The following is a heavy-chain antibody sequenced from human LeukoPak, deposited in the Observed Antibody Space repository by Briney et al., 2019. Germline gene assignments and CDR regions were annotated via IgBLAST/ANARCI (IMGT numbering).Heavy chain of an antibody. CDR3: ARKPIVSSSWYYFDY. CDR1: GGSISSSSYY. V-gene: IGHV4-39*07. CDR2: IYYSGST. J-gene: IGHJ4*02. Sequence: SETLSLTCTVSGGSISSSSYYWGWIRQPPGKGLEWIGNIYYSGSTYCDPSLRSRVTISIYTSKNQFSLKLSSVTAADTAVYYCARKPIVSSSWYYFDYWGQGTLVTVSS. D-gene: IGHD6-13*01.